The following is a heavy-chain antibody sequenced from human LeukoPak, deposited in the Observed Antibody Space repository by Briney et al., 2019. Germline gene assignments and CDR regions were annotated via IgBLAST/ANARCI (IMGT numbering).Heavy chain of an antibody. D-gene: IGHD3-10*01. V-gene: IGHV4-30-4*01. CDR1: GGSISSGDYY. Sequence: SETLSLTCTVSGGSISSGDYYWSWIRQPPGKGLEWIGYIYYSGSTYYNPSLKSRVTISVDTSKNQFSLKLSSVTAADTAVYYCARVKLLWFGELLYLDYWGQGTLVTVSS. CDR2: IYYSGST. CDR3: ARVKLLWFGELLYLDY. J-gene: IGHJ4*02.